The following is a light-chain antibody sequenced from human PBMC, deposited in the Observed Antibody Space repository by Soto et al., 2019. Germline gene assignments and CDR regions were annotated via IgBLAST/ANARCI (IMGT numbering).Light chain of an antibody. CDR3: AARDDSLKGPA. Sequence: QSVLTQPPSAAGTPGQGVIISCSGSRSNIGSNTVNWYQQFPGTAPKHLIYTNNQRPSGVPDRFSGSKSGTSASLAISGLQAEDEADYYCAARDDSLKGPAFGGGTKLTVL. V-gene: IGLV1-44*01. CDR2: TNN. J-gene: IGLJ2*01. CDR1: RSNIGSNT.